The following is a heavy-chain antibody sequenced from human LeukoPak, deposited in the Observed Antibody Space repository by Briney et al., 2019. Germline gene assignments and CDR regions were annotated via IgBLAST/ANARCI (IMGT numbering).Heavy chain of an antibody. CDR2: INHSGST. J-gene: IGHJ6*03. D-gene: IGHD3-10*01. Sequence: PSETLSLTCAVYGGSFSGYYWSWIRQPPGKGLEWIGEINHSGSTSYNPSLKSRVTISVDTSKNQFSLKLSSVTAADTAVYYCARAKWFNYYYYYMDVWGKGTTVTVSS. V-gene: IGHV4-34*01. CDR1: GGSFSGYY. CDR3: ARAKWFNYYYYYMDV.